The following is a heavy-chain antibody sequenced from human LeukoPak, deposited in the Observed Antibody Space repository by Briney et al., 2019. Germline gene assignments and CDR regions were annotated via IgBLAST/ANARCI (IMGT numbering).Heavy chain of an antibody. J-gene: IGHJ4*02. CDR3: ARGSYSGSYWFDY. CDR2: IYHSGST. CDR1: GGSISSGGYS. D-gene: IGHD1-26*01. Sequence: SQTLSLTCAVSGGSISSGGYSWSWLRQPPGKGLEWIGYIYHSGSTYYNPSLKSRVTISVDRSKNQFSLKLSSVTAADTAVYYCARGSYSGSYWFDYWGQGTLVTVSP. V-gene: IGHV4-30-2*01.